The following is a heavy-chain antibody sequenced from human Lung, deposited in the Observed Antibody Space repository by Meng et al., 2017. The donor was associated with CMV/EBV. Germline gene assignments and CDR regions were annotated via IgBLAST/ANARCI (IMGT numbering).Heavy chain of an antibody. J-gene: IGHJ4*02. Sequence: QVHLQESCPGLLKPSQPLSLNCTVSGGSISSWVYYWSWIRQPPGKGLEWIGYIYYTGSTYYHPSLKSRVIISVDTSKNQFSLKLNSVTAADTAVYYCARVGGCSGGGCYHRLFDYWGQGTLVTVSS. CDR2: IYYTGST. CDR1: GGSISSWVYY. D-gene: IGHD2-15*01. CDR3: ARVGGCSGGGCYHRLFDY. V-gene: IGHV4-30-4*01.